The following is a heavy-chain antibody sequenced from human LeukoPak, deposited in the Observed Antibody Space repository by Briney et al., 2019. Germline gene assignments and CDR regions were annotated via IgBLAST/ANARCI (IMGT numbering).Heavy chain of an antibody. D-gene: IGHD1-26*01. J-gene: IGHJ4*02. CDR3: ARVRGNWEYYFDY. V-gene: IGHV3-11*01. CDR1: GFTFSDYY. CDR2: ISSSGSTI. Sequence: PGGSVRLSCAASGFTFSDYYMSWIRQAPGKGLEWVSYISSSGSTIYYADSVKGRFTISRDNAKNSLYLQMNSLRAEDTAVYYCARVRGNWEYYFDYWGQGTLVTVSS.